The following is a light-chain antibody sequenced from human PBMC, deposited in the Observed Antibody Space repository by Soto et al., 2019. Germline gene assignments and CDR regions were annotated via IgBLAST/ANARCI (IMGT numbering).Light chain of an antibody. CDR2: GAS. Sequence: EIVLTQSPGTLSLSPGERATLSCRASQSVNNNYLAWYQQKPGQAPRLLIYGASSRATGIPDRFSGSGSGTDFTLTFSRLEPEEFAVYYCQQYGSSQYTFGQGTKLEIK. CDR3: QQYGSSQYT. V-gene: IGKV3-20*01. J-gene: IGKJ2*01. CDR1: QSVNNNY.